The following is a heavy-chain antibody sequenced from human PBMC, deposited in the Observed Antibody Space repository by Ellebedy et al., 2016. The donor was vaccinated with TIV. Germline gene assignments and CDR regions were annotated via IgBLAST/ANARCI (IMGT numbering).Heavy chain of an antibody. Sequence: GESLKISCAASAFTFRTFWMSWVRQAPGKGLEWVSSISSSSSYIYYADSVKGRFTISRDNAKNSLYLQMNSLRAEDTAVYYCARDPKLRYFDWSLDYYYYGMDVWGQGTTVTVSS. D-gene: IGHD3-9*01. CDR3: ARDPKLRYFDWSLDYYYYGMDV. V-gene: IGHV3-21*01. CDR1: AFTFRTFW. J-gene: IGHJ6*02. CDR2: ISSSSSYI.